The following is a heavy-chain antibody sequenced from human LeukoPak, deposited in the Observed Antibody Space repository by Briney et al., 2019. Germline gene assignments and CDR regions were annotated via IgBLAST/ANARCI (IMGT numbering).Heavy chain of an antibody. CDR3: IRGPGHYFDY. D-gene: IGHD3-10*01. V-gene: IGHV1-2*02. CDR1: GYAFTGYY. J-gene: IGHJ4*02. CDR2: LNPNSGGT. Sequence: GASVKVSCKASGYAFTGYYMHWVRQAPGHGLEWMGWLNPNSGGTNYAQNFQGRVTMTRDTSISTAYMELTRLRSDDSAVFYCIRGPGHYFDYWGQGTVVTVPS.